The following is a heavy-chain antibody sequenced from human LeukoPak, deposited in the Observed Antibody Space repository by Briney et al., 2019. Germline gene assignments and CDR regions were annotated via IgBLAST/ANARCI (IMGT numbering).Heavy chain of an antibody. V-gene: IGHV3-64*01. CDR2: ISGNGGST. D-gene: IGHD5-12*01. J-gene: IGHJ4*02. Sequence: GGSLRLSCAASGFTFSSYAMHWVRQAPGKGLEYVSAISGNGGSTYYANSVKGRFTISRDNFKNTLYLQMGSLRAEDMAEYYCARRYSGYDPFTYWGQGTLVTVSS. CDR3: ARRYSGYDPFTY. CDR1: GFTFSSYA.